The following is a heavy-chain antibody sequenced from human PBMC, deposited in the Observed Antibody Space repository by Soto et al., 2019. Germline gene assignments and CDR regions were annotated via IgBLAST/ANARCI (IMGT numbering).Heavy chain of an antibody. CDR1: GLTFSTYG. V-gene: IGHV3-30*18. CDR2: ISNDVRNI. D-gene: IGHD2-2*01. CDR3: VKDSLGGMTPVFMPGPD. J-gene: IGHJ4*02. Sequence: VQLVESGGGVVQPGRSLRLSCAASGLTFSTYGFHWVRQAPGKGLEWVAVISNDVRNIHYAESVKGRFTISRDNSKNTLYLQMNRLRPNETAVYYCVKDSLGGMTPVFMPGPDWGQGTLVTVSS.